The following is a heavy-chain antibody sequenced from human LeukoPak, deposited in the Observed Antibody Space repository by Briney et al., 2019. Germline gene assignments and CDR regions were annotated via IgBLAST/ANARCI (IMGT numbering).Heavy chain of an antibody. Sequence: SETLSLTCAVSGYSISSGYYWGWIRQPPGKGLEWIGSIYHSGSTHYNPSLKSRVTISVDTSKNQFSLKLSSVTAPDTAVYYCARQPYYYDSSGYYGAFDIWGQGTMVTVSS. CDR1: GYSISSGYY. CDR2: IYHSGST. D-gene: IGHD3-22*01. J-gene: IGHJ3*02. CDR3: ARQPYYYDSSGYYGAFDI. V-gene: IGHV4-38-2*01.